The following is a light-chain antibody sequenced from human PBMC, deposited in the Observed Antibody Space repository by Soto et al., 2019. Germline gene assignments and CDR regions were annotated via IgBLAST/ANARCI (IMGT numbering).Light chain of an antibody. CDR2: AAS. CDR1: QFVTNN. Sequence: EIVLTQSPATLSLSPGERATLSCRASQFVTNNVAWYQQKPGQAPRLLIYAASSRATGIPDRFSGSGSGTDFTLTVSRLEPEDFAVYYCQQYGNSPAITFGQGTRLDIK. J-gene: IGKJ5*01. CDR3: QQYGNSPAIT. V-gene: IGKV3-20*01.